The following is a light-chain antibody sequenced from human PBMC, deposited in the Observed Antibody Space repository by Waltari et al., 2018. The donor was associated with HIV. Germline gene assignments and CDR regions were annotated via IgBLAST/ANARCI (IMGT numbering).Light chain of an antibody. Sequence: RMTQSPSSLSASTGDRVNIICRASQPVSDYVAWFRQRPGETPQFLIFGASRLHTGVPSRFSGSSSGTEFTLSVSCLQSEDFATFFCQQYYDYPWTFGPGT. CDR2: GAS. V-gene: IGKV1-8*01. CDR1: QPVSDY. J-gene: IGKJ1*01. CDR3: QQYYDYPWT.